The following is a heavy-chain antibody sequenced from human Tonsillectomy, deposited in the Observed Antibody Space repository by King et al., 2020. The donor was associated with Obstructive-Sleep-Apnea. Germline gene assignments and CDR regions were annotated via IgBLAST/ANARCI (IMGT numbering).Heavy chain of an antibody. V-gene: IGHV4-39*07. CDR1: GGSISSSSYY. CDR3: ASATDSSGYYYGAFDI. J-gene: IGHJ3*02. CDR2: IYYSGST. D-gene: IGHD3-22*01. Sequence: QLQESGPGLVKPSETLSLTCTVSGGSISSSSYYWGWIRQPPGKGLEWIGSIYYSGSTYYNSSLKSRVTISVDTSKNQFSLKLSSVTAADTAVYYCASATDSSGYYYGAFDIWGQGTMVTVSS.